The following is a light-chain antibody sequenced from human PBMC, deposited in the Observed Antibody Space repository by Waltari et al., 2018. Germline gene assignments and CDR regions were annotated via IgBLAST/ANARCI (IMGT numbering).Light chain of an antibody. CDR3: QQYNSWPGT. CDR2: GAS. Sequence: EIVMTQSPATLSVSPGERATLSCRASQSVSSNLAWYQQKPGKAPRLLIYGASTRATGIPSRFSGSWSGTEFTLTISSLQSEDFAVYYCQQYNSWPGTFGGGTKVEIK. V-gene: IGKV3-15*01. J-gene: IGKJ4*01. CDR1: QSVSSN.